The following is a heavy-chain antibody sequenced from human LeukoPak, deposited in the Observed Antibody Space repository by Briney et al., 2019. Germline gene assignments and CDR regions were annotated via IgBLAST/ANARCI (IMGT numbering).Heavy chain of an antibody. CDR1: GFSFSSFW. J-gene: IGHJ5*02. CDR3: TRRVDATRWYDP. D-gene: IGHD2-15*01. Sequence: GGSLRLSCAASGFSFSSFWMHWVRQAPGEGLMWVSRISNDGTTAIYADSVKGRFTISGDNAKNMVYLEMNSLRADDTGVYYCTRRVDATRWYDPWGQGTLVTV. V-gene: IGHV3-74*01. CDR2: ISNDGTTA.